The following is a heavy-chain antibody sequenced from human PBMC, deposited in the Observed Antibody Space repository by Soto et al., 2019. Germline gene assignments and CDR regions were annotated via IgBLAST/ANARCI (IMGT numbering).Heavy chain of an antibody. CDR2: LNPKNGDI. V-gene: IGHV1-2*02. D-gene: IGHD3-10*01. CDR3: ARHGFGSLDY. CDR1: GYTFPDFY. Sequence: GASVKVSCKASGYTFPDFYIHWVRQAPGQGLEWMGWLNPKNGDINYAQRFQGRVTLTRDTSISTAYMDLSGLRADDTARYCCARHGFGSLDYWGQGTLVTVSS. J-gene: IGHJ4*02.